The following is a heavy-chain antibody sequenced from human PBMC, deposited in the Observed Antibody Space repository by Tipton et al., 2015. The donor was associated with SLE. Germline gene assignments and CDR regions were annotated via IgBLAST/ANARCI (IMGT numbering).Heavy chain of an antibody. CDR2: IYTSGST. D-gene: IGHD5-18*01. J-gene: IGHJ4*02. Sequence: TLSLTCTVSGGSISSGSYYWSWIRQPAGKGLEWIGYIYTSGSTNYNPSLKSRVTISVDTSNNQFSLKLSSVTAAGTAVYYCARGDLGYSYGVPLVYWGQGTLVTVSS. V-gene: IGHV4-61*09. CDR1: GGSISSGSYY. CDR3: ARGDLGYSYGVPLVY.